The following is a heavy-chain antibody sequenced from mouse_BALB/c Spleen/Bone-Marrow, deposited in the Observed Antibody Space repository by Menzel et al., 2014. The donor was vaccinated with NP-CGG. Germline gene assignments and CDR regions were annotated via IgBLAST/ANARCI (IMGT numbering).Heavy chain of an antibody. V-gene: IGHV1-4*01. CDR2: INPSSAYT. CDR1: GYTFTRYT. J-gene: IGHJ1*01. Sequence: VQLQQSGAELARPGASVKMSCQASGYTFTRYTMHWEKQRPGQGLEWIGYINPSSAYTNYNQKFKDKATLTADKSSSTAYMELRSLTSEDSAVYYCAITPRYWYFDVWGAGTTVTVSS. D-gene: IGHD1-1*01. CDR3: AITPRYWYFDV.